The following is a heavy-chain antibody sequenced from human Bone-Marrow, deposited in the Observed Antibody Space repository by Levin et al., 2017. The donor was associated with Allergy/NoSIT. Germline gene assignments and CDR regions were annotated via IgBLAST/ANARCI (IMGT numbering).Heavy chain of an antibody. D-gene: IGHD5-18*01. V-gene: IGHV4-59*08. J-gene: IGHJ4*02. CDR3: ARHKGHLWLRVFDY. CDR1: GGSISSYY. Sequence: PGGSLRLSCTVSGGSISSYYWSWIRQPPGKGLEWIGYIYYSGSTNYNPSLKSRVTISVDTSKNQFSLKLSSVTAADTAVYYCARHKGHLWLRVFDYWGQGTLVTVSS. CDR2: IYYSGST.